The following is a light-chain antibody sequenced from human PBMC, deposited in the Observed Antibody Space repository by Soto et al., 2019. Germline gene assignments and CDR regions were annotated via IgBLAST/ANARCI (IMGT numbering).Light chain of an antibody. J-gene: IGKJ3*01. CDR3: QHRSDWI. V-gene: IGKV3-11*01. CDR1: QSVNNY. Sequence: EIVLTQSPATLSLSPGERATLSCRASQSVNNYLAWYQQEPGQAPRLLIYDTSNRATGIPARFSGSGSGTDFTLTISSLEPEDFAVYYRQHRSDWIFGPGTKVDVK. CDR2: DTS.